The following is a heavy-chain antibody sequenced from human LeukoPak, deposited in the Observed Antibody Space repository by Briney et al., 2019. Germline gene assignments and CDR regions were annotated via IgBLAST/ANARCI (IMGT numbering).Heavy chain of an antibody. J-gene: IGHJ4*02. Sequence: SVTVSCKASGGTFISYAISWVRQAPGQGLEWMGGIIPIFGTANYAQKFQGRVTITADKSTSTAYMELSSLRSGDTAVYDCARDQYYGSGSYYNGGDCWGQGTLVTVSS. CDR3: ARDQYYGSGSYYNGGDC. CDR1: GGTFISYA. CDR2: IIPIFGTA. V-gene: IGHV1-69*06. D-gene: IGHD3-10*01.